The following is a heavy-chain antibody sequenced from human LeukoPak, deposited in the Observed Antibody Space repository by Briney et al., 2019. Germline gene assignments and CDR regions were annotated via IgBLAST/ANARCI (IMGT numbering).Heavy chain of an antibody. D-gene: IGHD2-2*01. J-gene: IGHJ6*03. Sequence: SETLSLTCTVSGGSISSSSYYWGWIRQPPGKGLEWIGSIYYSGSTYYNPSLKSRVTISVDTSKNQFSLKLSSVTAADTAVYYCARRLVVPAAPGGGYYYYYYMDVWGKGTTVTVSS. CDR3: ARRLVVPAAPGGGYYYYYYMDV. CDR1: GGSISSSSYY. V-gene: IGHV4-39*07. CDR2: IYYSGST.